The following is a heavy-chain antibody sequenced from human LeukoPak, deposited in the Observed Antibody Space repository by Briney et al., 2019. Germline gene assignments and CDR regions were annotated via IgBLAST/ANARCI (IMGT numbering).Heavy chain of an antibody. D-gene: IGHD7-27*01. V-gene: IGHV3-73*01. CDR1: GFTFSGSA. CDR3: TRTPGVLDAFDT. CDR2: IRSKANSYAT. Sequence: ESGGSLRLSCAASGFTFSGSAMHWVRQASGKGLEWVGRIRSKANSYATAYAASVKGRFTISRDDSKNTAYLQMNSLKTEDTAVYYCTRTPGVLDAFDTWGQGTMVTVSS. J-gene: IGHJ3*02.